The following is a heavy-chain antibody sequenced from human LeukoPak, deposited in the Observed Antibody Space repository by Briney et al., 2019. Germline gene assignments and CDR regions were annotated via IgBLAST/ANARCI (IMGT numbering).Heavy chain of an antibody. Sequence: GGSLRLSCAASGFTFSSYAMSWVRQAPGKGLEWVSAISGSGGSTYYADSVKGRFTISRDNSKNTLYLQMNSLRAEDTAVYYCARDADTSGYFSYFDHWGQGTQVTVPS. CDR3: ARDADTSGYFSYFDH. D-gene: IGHD3-22*01. J-gene: IGHJ4*02. V-gene: IGHV3-23*01. CDR1: GFTFSSYA. CDR2: ISGSGGST.